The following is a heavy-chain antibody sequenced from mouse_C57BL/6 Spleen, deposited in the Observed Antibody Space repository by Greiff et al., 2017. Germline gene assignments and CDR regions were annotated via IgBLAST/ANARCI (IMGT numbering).Heavy chain of an antibody. CDR1: GYTFTDYY. Sequence: EVQVVESGPVLVKPGASVKMSCKASGYTFTDYYMNWVKQSHGKSLEWIGVINPYNGGTSYNQKFKGKATLTVDKSSSTAYMELNSLTSEDSAVYYCARWDGDRYYAMDYWGQGTSVTVSS. J-gene: IGHJ4*01. V-gene: IGHV1-19*01. D-gene: IGHD4-1*01. CDR3: ARWDGDRYYAMDY. CDR2: INPYNGGT.